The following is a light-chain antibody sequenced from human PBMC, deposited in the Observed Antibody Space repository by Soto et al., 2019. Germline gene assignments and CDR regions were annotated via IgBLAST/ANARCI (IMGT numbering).Light chain of an antibody. J-gene: IGKJ1*01. V-gene: IGKV1-5*03. CDR3: QQYNSYSPWT. CDR1: QSISSW. CDR2: KAS. Sequence: DIQMTQSPSTLSASVGDRVTITCRARQSISSWLAWYQQKPGKAPKLLIYKASSLESGVPSRFSGSGSGTEFTLTISSLQPDDFATYYCQQYNSYSPWTFGQGTKVDI.